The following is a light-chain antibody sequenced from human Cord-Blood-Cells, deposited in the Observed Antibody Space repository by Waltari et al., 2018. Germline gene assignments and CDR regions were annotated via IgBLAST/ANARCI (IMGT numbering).Light chain of an antibody. Sequence: QSVLAQRPSVSGAPAQRVTISCPGSSSKIGAGYDVHWYQQLPGPAPKLLIYGNSNRPSGVPDRFSGSKSGTSASLAITGLQAEDEADYYCQSYDSSLSGSVFGGGTKLTVL. CDR2: GNS. CDR1: SSKIGAGYD. CDR3: QSYDSSLSGSV. V-gene: IGLV1-40*01. J-gene: IGLJ3*02.